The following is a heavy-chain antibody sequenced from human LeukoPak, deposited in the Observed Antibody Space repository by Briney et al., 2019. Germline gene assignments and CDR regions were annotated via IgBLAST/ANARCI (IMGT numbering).Heavy chain of an antibody. CDR3: AKGGDIVVVVAATFDY. D-gene: IGHD2-15*01. CDR1: GFTFSSYA. Sequence: GGSLRLSCAASGFTFSSYAMSWVRQAPGKGLEWVSAISGSGGSTYYADSVKGRFTISRDNSKNTVYLQMNSLRAEDTAVYYCAKGGDIVVVVAATFDYWGQGTLVTVSS. CDR2: ISGSGGST. V-gene: IGHV3-23*01. J-gene: IGHJ4*02.